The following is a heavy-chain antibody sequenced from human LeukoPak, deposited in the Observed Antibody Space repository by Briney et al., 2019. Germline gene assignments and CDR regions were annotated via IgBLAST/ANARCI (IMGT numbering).Heavy chain of an antibody. D-gene: IGHD3-10*01. Sequence: PGRSLRLSCAASGFTFSSYGMHWVRQAPGKGLEWVAVTSYDGSNKYYADSVKGRFTISRDNSKNTLYLQMNSLRAEDTAVYYCARSGGPYYYYYGMTSGAKGPRSPSP. V-gene: IGHV3-30*03. J-gene: IGHJ6*02. CDR3: ARSGGPYYYYYGMTS. CDR2: TSYDGSNK. CDR1: GFTFSSYG.